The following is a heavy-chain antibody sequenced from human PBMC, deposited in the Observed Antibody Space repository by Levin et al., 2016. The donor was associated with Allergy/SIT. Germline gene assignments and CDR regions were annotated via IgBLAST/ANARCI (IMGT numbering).Heavy chain of an antibody. CDR1: GFTFSSYG. Sequence: GESLKISCAASGFTFSSYGMHWVRQAPGKGLEWVGRIKSKTDGGTTDYAAPVKGRFTISRDDSKNTLYLQMNSLKTEDTAVYYCTRAYDAFDIWGQGTMVTVSS. CDR2: IKSKTDGGTT. J-gene: IGHJ3*02. V-gene: IGHV3-15*01. CDR3: TRAYDAFDI.